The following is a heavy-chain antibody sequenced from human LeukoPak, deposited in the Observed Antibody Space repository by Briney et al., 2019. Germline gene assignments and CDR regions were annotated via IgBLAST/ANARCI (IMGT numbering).Heavy chain of an antibody. CDR2: ISGSGGST. CDR3: AKDDSIVVALFDY. CDR1: GFTFSSYA. V-gene: IGHV3-23*01. D-gene: IGHD3-22*01. Sequence: GGSLRLSCAASGFTFSSYAMSWVRQAPGKGLEWVSAISGSGGSTYYADSVKGRFTISRDNSKNTLFLQMNSLRAEDTAVYYCAKDDSIVVALFDYWGQGTLVTVSS. J-gene: IGHJ4*02.